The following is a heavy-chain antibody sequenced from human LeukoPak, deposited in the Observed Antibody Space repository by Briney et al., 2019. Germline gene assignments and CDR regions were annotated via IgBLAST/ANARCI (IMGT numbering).Heavy chain of an antibody. CDR1: GFTFSSYA. CDR3: AKERRPRIAAADLDY. CDR2: ISGSGGST. J-gene: IGHJ4*02. V-gene: IGHV3-23*01. Sequence: PGGSLRLSCAASGFTFSSYAMSWVRLAPGKGLEWVSAISGSGGSTYYADSVKGRFTISRDNSKNTLYLQMNSLRAEDTAVYYCAKERRPRIAAADLDYWGQGTLVTVSS. D-gene: IGHD6-13*01.